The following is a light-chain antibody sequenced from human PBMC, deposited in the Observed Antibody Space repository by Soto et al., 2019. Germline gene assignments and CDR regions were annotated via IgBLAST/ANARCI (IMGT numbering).Light chain of an antibody. CDR1: QSVSGW. Sequence: DIQMTPSSSTLSATVGDTGTGTCRARQSVSGWLAWYQQKPGEAHKLLIYDAYALPRGVQSRFSGSGSGTKFTLTIASLQPDDFATYYCQQYETFSGTVGPGTKVDI. V-gene: IGKV1-5*01. J-gene: IGKJ1*01. CDR3: QQYETFSGT. CDR2: DAY.